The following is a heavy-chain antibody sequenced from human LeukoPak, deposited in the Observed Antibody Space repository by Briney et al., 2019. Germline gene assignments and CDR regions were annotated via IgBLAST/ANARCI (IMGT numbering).Heavy chain of an antibody. CDR2: IGYDGSNK. J-gene: IGHJ4*02. CDR1: GFTFSSYG. Sequence: PGGSLRLSCAASGFTFSSYGMHWVRQAPGKGLEWVAVIGYDGSNKYYADSVKGRFTISRDNSKNTLYLQMNSLRAEDTAVYYCTRDSQGSGIYSVDYWGQGTLVTVSS. CDR3: TRDSQGSGIYSVDY. V-gene: IGHV3-33*01. D-gene: IGHD3-10*01.